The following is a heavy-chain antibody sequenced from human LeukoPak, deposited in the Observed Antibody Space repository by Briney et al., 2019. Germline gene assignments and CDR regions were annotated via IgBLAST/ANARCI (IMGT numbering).Heavy chain of an antibody. CDR3: AKGLGPNDY. CDR1: GFIFGTYS. Sequence: PGGSLRLSCAASGFIFGTYSMNWVRQAPGKGLEWVSYISSSSSTIYYADSVKGRFTISRDNAKNSLYLQMNSLRAEDTAIYYCAKGLGPNDYWGQGTLVIVSS. CDR2: ISSSSSTI. V-gene: IGHV3-48*01. J-gene: IGHJ4*02. D-gene: IGHD3-9*01.